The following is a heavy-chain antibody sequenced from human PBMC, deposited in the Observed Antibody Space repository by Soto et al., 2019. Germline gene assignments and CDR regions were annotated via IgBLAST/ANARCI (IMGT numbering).Heavy chain of an antibody. D-gene: IGHD3-10*01. CDR2: IFYSGNT. CDR1: GGSISSGDYY. J-gene: IGHJ6*02. V-gene: IGHV4-30-4*01. CDR3: ARGAVRGGYNYYYGMDV. Sequence: SETLSLTCTVSGGSISSGDYYWSWIRQPPGKGLEWIGYIFYSGNTYYNPSLKSRLTISVDTSKNQFSLKLNSVTAADTAVYYCARGAVRGGYNYYYGMDVWGRGTTVTVSS.